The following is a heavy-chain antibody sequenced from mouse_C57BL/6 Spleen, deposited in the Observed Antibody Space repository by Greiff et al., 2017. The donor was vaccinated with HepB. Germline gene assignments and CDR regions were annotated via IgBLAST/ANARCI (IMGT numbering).Heavy chain of an antibody. CDR2: INPSTGGT. CDR1: GYSFTGYY. J-gene: IGHJ2*01. V-gene: IGHV1-42*01. D-gene: IGHD2-5*01. Sequence: VQLQQSGPELVKPGASVKISCKASGYSFTGYYMNWVKQSPEKSLEWIGEINPSTGGTTYNQKFKAKATITVDKSSSTAYMQLKSLTSEDSAVYYCASSAYYSNYVYYVDYWGQGTTLTVSS. CDR3: ASSAYYSNYVYYVDY.